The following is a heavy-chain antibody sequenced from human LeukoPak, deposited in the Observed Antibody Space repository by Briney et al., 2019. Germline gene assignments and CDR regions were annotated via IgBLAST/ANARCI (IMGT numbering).Heavy chain of an antibody. J-gene: IGHJ4*02. CDR3: ARVISSGWSYYLDY. Sequence: SETLSLTCTVSGGSVSSGSYYWSWIQQPPGKGLEWIGYIYYSGSTNYNPSLKSRVTISVDTSKNQFSPKLSSVTAADTAVYYCARVISSGWSYYLDYWGQGTLVTVSS. V-gene: IGHV4-61*01. CDR1: GGSVSSGSYY. D-gene: IGHD6-19*01. CDR2: IYYSGST.